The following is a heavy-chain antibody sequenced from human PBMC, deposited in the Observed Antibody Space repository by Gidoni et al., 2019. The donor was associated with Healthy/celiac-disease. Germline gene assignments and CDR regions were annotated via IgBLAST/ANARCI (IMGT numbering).Heavy chain of an antibody. J-gene: IGHJ6*02. D-gene: IGHD2-15*01. CDR2: ISSSSSYI. CDR3: ARDGYCSGGSCYSTNYYYYYGMDV. CDR1: GFTFSSYS. Sequence: EVQLVESGGGLVKPGGSLRLSCAASGFTFSSYSMNWVRPAPGKGLEWVSSISSSSSYIYYADSVKGRFTISRDNAKNSLYLQMNSLRAEDTAVYYCARDGYCSGGSCYSTNYYYYYGMDVWGQGTTVTVSS. V-gene: IGHV3-21*01.